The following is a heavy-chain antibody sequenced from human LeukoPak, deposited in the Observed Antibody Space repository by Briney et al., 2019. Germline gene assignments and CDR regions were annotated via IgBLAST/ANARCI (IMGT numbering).Heavy chain of an antibody. CDR2: ISYDGSNK. J-gene: IGHJ4*02. Sequence: LTGGSLRLSCAASGFTFRSHAMHWVRQAPGKGLEWVAVISYDGSNKYYADSVKGRFTISRDNSKNTLYLQMNSLRAEDTAVYYCARDSLYCSSTSCPIDYWGQGTLVTVSS. V-gene: IGHV3-30*04. CDR3: ARDSLYCSSTSCPIDY. D-gene: IGHD2-2*01. CDR1: GFTFRSHA.